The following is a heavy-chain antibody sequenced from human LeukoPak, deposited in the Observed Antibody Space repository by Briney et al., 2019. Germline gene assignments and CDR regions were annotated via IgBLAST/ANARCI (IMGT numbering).Heavy chain of an antibody. V-gene: IGHV4-4*02. J-gene: IGHJ3*02. Sequence: SETLSLTCAVSGGSISSSNWWSWVRQPPGKGLEWIGEIYHSGSTNYNPYLKSRVTISVDKSNNQFSLKLSSVTAADTAVYYCAVGGVYLRGGAEAFDIWGQGRMVTVSS. CDR3: AVGGVYLRGGAEAFDI. CDR1: GGSISSSNW. CDR2: IYHSGST. D-gene: IGHD3-10*01.